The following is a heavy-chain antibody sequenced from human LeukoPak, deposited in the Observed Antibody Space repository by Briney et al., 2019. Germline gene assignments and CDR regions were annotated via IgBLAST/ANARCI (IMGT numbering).Heavy chain of an antibody. D-gene: IGHD6-19*01. J-gene: IGHJ4*02. CDR3: AKDKQWLNYFDY. V-gene: IGHV3-33*06. CDR2: IWSDGSNK. Sequence: GRSLRLSCAASGFTFSNHGMHWVRQAPGKGLEWVAIIWSDGSNKYYADSVKGRFTISRDNSKNTLYLQMNSLRAEDTAVYYCAKDKQWLNYFDYWGQGTLVTVSS. CDR1: GFTFSNHG.